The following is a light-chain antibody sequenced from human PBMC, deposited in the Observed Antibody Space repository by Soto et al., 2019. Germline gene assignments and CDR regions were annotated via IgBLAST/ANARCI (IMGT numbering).Light chain of an antibody. CDR3: QQYGSSPLT. CDR1: QSGSSNH. J-gene: IGKJ4*01. Sequence: EIVLTQSPGTLSLSPGERATLSCRASQSGSSNHLTWYQQKPRQAPRLLIYGASSRATGTPDRFSGSGSGTDFTLTISRLEPEDFAVYYCQQYGSSPLTFGGGTKMEIK. CDR2: GAS. V-gene: IGKV3-20*01.